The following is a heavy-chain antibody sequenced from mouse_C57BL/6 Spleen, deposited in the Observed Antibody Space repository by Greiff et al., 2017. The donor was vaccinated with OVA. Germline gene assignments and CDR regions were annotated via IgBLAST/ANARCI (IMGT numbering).Heavy chain of an antibody. CDR2: IDTSDSYT. J-gene: IGHJ2*01. Sequence: QVQLQQPGAELVKPGASVKLSCKASGYTFTSYWMQWVKQRPGQGLEWIGEIDTSDSYTNYNQKFKGKATLTVDTSSSTAYMQLSSLTSEDSAVYYCAGTGNYFDYWGQGTTLTVSS. D-gene: IGHD4-1*01. V-gene: IGHV1-50*01. CDR3: AGTGNYFDY. CDR1: GYTFTSYW.